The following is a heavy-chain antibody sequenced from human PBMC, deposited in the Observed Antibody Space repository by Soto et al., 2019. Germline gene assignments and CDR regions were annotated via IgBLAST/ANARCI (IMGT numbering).Heavy chain of an antibody. J-gene: IGHJ1*01. D-gene: IGHD6-13*01. CDR3: ARDLGSSWYPEYFQH. CDR1: GFTFSSYS. CDR2: ISSSSSTI. V-gene: IGHV3-48*02. Sequence: EVQLVESGGGLVQPGGSLRLSCAASGFTFSSYSMNWVRQAPGKGLEWVSYISSSSSTIYYADSVKGRFTISRDNAKNSLYLQMNSLRDEDTAVYYCARDLGSSWYPEYFQHWGQGTLVTVSS.